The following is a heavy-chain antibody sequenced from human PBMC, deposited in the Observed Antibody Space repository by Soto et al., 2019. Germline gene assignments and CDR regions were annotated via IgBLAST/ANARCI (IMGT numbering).Heavy chain of an antibody. CDR1: GFTFSSYA. Sequence: EVQLLESGGGLVQPGGSLRLSCAASGFTFSSYAMSWVRQAPGKGLEWVSAISGSGGSTYYADSVKGRFTISRDNSKNTLYLQMNSLRAEDTAVYYCAKDRGSSSWYSQGSFDYWGQGTLVTVSS. CDR3: AKDRGSSSWYSQGSFDY. J-gene: IGHJ4*02. V-gene: IGHV3-23*01. CDR2: ISGSGGST. D-gene: IGHD6-13*01.